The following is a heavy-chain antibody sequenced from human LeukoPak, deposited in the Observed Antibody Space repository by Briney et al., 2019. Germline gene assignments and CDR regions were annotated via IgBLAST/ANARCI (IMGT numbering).Heavy chain of an antibody. CDR2: ISSGSSTI. CDR3: AREPPGNYDSSGHYYAYFDC. V-gene: IGHV3-48*02. J-gene: IGHJ4*02. D-gene: IGHD3-22*01. Sequence: PGGSLRLCCAASGFIFCDDNMNWVRQAPGKGLEWVSYISSGSSTIYYADSVEGRLTISRDNAKNSLYLQMNSLTDEDTAVYYCAREPPGNYDSSGHYYAYFDCWGQGTLVTVSS. CDR1: GFIFCDDN.